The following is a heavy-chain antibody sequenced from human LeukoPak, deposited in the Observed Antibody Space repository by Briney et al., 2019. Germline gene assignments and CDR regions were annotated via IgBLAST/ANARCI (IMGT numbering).Heavy chain of an antibody. CDR2: ISGSGGST. Sequence: PGGSQRLSCAASGFTFSTYDMSWIRQAPGKGLEWVSAISGSGGSTFYADSVKGRFTISRDNSKNTLYLQMNSLRAEDTAVYYCAKFRGYSYGPIGYWGQGTLVTVSS. D-gene: IGHD5-18*01. CDR1: GFTFSTYD. CDR3: AKFRGYSYGPIGY. V-gene: IGHV3-23*01. J-gene: IGHJ4*02.